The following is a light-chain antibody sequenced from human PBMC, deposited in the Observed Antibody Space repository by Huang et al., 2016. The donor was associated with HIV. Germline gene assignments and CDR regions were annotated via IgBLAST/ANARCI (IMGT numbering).Light chain of an antibody. CDR2: AAS. CDR1: QGVSSY. CDR3: QQATRIPLT. Sequence: DIQMTQSPTSVSASVGDRVTITCRACQGVSSYLAWYQQRPGKVPNLLIDAASTLQTGVPSRFSGNGSDTDFTLTISSLQAEDFATYYCQQATRIPLTFGGGTKVEMK. J-gene: IGKJ4*01. V-gene: IGKV1-12*01.